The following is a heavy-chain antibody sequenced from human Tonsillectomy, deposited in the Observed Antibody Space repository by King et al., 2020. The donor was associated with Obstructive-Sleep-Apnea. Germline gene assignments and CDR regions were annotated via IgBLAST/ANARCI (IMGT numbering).Heavy chain of an antibody. D-gene: IGHD4-17*01. Sequence: EVQLLEAGGGLVQPGGSLKLSWGTSGFTFSSYSMSWGRQAPGMGLEWVSSIIRCGKTYYADSVKGRFTTSPDNSKNTLYLQMNSLRAEDTAVYYCAKDIGTTVTRDYWGQGTLVTVSS. V-gene: IGHV3-23*01. CDR2: IIRCGKT. J-gene: IGHJ4*02. CDR3: AKDIGTTVTRDY. CDR1: GFTFSSYS.